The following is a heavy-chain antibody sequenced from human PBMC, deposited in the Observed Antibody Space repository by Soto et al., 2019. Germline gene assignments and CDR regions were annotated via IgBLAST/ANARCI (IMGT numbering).Heavy chain of an antibody. V-gene: IGHV4-39*01. CDR2: IYYSGST. CDR1: GGSISSSSYH. D-gene: IGHD3-9*01. Sequence: SETLSLTCTVSGGSISSSSYHWGWIRQPPGKGLEWIGSIYYSGSTYYNPSLKSRVTISVDTSKNQFSLKLSSVTAADTAVYYCARSTIRGDFDYWGQGTLVTVSS. J-gene: IGHJ4*02. CDR3: ARSTIRGDFDY.